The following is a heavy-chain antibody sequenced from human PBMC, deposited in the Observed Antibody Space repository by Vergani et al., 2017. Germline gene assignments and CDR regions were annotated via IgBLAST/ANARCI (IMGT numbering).Heavy chain of an antibody. CDR2: ISGSGGST. D-gene: IGHD2/OR15-2a*01. Sequence: VQLVESGGGVVQPGRSLRLSCAASGFTFSSYAMSWVRQAPGKGLEWVSAISGSGGSTYYADSVKGRFTISRDNSKNTLYLQMNSLRAEDTAVYYCATDSLGTTNFDYWGQGTLVTVSS. CDR3: ATDSLGTTNFDY. J-gene: IGHJ4*02. V-gene: IGHV3-23*04. CDR1: GFTFSSYA.